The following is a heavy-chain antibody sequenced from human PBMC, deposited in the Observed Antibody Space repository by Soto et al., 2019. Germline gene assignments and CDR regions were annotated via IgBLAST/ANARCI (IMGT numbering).Heavy chain of an antibody. D-gene: IGHD6-6*01. J-gene: IGHJ4*02. Sequence: TGGSLRLSXAASGFTFSSYSMNWVRQAPGKGLEWVSSISSSSSYIYYADSVKGRFTISRDNAKNSLYLQMNSLRAEDTAVYYCARAGEYSSSSFDYWGQGTLVTV. CDR1: GFTFSSYS. V-gene: IGHV3-21*01. CDR2: ISSSSSYI. CDR3: ARAGEYSSSSFDY.